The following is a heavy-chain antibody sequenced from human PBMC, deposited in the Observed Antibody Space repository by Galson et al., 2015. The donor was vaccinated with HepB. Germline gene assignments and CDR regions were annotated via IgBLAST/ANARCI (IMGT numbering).Heavy chain of an antibody. Sequence: SLRLSCAASAFTFSDYYMSWIRQAPGKGLEWVSGISPSGDMSFVANSVRGRFTISRDDSRNVLYLHMKGLRVGDTALYYCAKVQPRKNDGWYYSAWGEIDSWGQGTLVSVSS. V-gene: IGHV3-23*01. D-gene: IGHD2/OR15-2a*01. CDR3: AKVQPRKNDGWYYSAWGEIDS. CDR2: ISPSGDMS. J-gene: IGHJ4*02. CDR1: AFTFSDYY.